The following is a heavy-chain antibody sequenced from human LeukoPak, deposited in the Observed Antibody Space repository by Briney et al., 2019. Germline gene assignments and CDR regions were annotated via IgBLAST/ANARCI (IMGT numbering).Heavy chain of an antibody. Sequence: ASVRVSCKASGGTFSSYAISWVRQAPEQGLEWMGGIIPIFGTANYAQKFQGRVTITADESTSTAYMELSSLRSEDTAVYYCARAGWWELPRYAFDIWGQGTMVTVSS. CDR3: ARAGWWELPRYAFDI. CDR1: GGTFSSYA. V-gene: IGHV1-69*13. J-gene: IGHJ3*02. CDR2: IIPIFGTA. D-gene: IGHD1-26*01.